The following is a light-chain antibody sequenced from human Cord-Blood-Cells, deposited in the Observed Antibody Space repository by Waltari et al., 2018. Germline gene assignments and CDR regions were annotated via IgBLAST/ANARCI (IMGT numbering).Light chain of an antibody. Sequence: QFALTQPASVSGSPGQSITISCTGTSSDVGGYNYVSWYQQHPGKAPKLMIYDVSKRPSGVSNRFYGSKSGNTACLTISGLQAEDEADYYCSSYTSSSTWVFGGGTKLTVL. J-gene: IGLJ3*02. CDR3: SSYTSSSTWV. CDR1: SSDVGGYNY. V-gene: IGLV2-14*01. CDR2: DVS.